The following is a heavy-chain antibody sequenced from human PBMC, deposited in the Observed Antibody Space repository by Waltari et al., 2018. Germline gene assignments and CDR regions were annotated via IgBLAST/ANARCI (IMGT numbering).Heavy chain of an antibody. CDR3: ARGTLSP. V-gene: IGHV1-2*02. CDR2: SNPERGGT. Sequence: QVQLVQSGAEVKKPGASVKVSCKASGYTFTDHHMHWVRQAPGQGLEWMGWSNPERGGTNYAQKFQGRVTMTRDTSISTAYMELRSLRSDDTAMYYCARGTLSPWGQGTLVTVSS. CDR1: GYTFTDHH. D-gene: IGHD2-15*01. J-gene: IGHJ5*02.